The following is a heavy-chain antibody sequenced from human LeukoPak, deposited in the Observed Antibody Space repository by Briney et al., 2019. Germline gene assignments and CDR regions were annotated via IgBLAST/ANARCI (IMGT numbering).Heavy chain of an antibody. CDR2: ISSSSNYI. D-gene: IGHD3-3*01. CDR3: ATASPDYDFWSGYR. Sequence: GGSLRLSCAASGFTFSSYSMTWVRQAPGKGLEWVSSISSSSNYIYYADSVKGRFTISTDNAKNTLYLQMNSLRAEDTAGYYCATASPDYDFWSGYRWGQGTLVTVSS. J-gene: IGHJ4*02. V-gene: IGHV3-21*01. CDR1: GFTFSSYS.